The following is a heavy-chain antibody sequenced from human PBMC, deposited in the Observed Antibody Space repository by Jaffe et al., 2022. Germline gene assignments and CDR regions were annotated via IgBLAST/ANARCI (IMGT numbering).Heavy chain of an antibody. D-gene: IGHD3-16*01. CDR2: IIPIFGTA. V-gene: IGHV1-69*05. Sequence: QVQLVQSGAEVKKPGSSVKVSCKASGGTFSSYAISWVRQAPGQGLEWMGGIIPIFGTANYAQKFQGRVTITTDESTSTAYMELSSLRSEDTAVYYCARDGASMITFGGRNLNYYFDYWGQGTLVTVSS. CDR1: GGTFSSYA. CDR3: ARDGASMITFGGRNLNYYFDY. J-gene: IGHJ4*02.